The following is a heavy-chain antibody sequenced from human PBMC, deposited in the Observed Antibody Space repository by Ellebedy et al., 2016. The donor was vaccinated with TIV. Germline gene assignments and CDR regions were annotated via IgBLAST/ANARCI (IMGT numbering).Heavy chain of an antibody. Sequence: ASVKVSXXASGYTFTSFGLSWVRQAPGQGLEWMGWISAYNGDINYAQNFQGRVAMTTDTATSTVYVDLRSLRSDVTAVYYCARVSVDVVIGYHYFYMDIWGKGTTVTVSS. CDR2: ISAYNGDI. CDR3: ARVSVDVVIGYHYFYMDI. V-gene: IGHV1-18*01. D-gene: IGHD6-6*01. J-gene: IGHJ6*03. CDR1: GYTFTSFG.